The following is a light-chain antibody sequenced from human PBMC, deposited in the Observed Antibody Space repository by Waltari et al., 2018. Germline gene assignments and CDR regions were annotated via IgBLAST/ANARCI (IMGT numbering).Light chain of an antibody. Sequence: QSALTQPASVSGSPGQSITISCTGTSSDVGFYNYVSWYQQHPGKAPELMIYDVSERPSVVSNRFSGSKSGNTASLTISGLQAEDEADYYCNSYAGSSSWVFGGGTKLTVL. CDR2: DVS. V-gene: IGLV2-14*01. CDR3: NSYAGSSSWV. CDR1: SSDVGFYNY. J-gene: IGLJ3*02.